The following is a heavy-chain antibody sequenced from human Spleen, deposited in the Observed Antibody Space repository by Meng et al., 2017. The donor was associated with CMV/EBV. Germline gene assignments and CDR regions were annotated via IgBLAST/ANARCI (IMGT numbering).Heavy chain of an antibody. J-gene: IGHJ5*02. Sequence: SVKVSCKASGGTFSSYAISWVRQAPGQGLEWMGGIIPILGIANYAQKFQGRVTITADKSTSTAYMELSSLRSEDTAVYYCARTWTTVRGRKNWFDPWGQGNLVTVSS. CDR2: IIPILGIA. CDR3: ARTWTTVRGRKNWFDP. CDR1: GGTFSSYA. V-gene: IGHV1-69*10. D-gene: IGHD3-10*01.